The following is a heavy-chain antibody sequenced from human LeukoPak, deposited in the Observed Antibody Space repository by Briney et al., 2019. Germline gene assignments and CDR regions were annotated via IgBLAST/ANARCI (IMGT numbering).Heavy chain of an antibody. J-gene: IGHJ2*01. CDR1: GFTFSAYW. CDR3: ARSEAVAWSFDL. CDR2: INTDGSDT. Sequence: PVGSLRLSCAASGFTFSAYWMHCVRQAPGKGLVWVSRINTDGSDTRYADFVPGRFTTSRENAKTTLYLQMNSLRAEDTAVYYCARSEAVAWSFDLWGRGTLVTVSS. V-gene: IGHV3-74*01. D-gene: IGHD6-19*01.